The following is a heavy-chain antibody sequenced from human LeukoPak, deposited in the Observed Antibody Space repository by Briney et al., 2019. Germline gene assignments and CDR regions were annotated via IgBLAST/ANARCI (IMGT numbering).Heavy chain of an antibody. D-gene: IGHD3-10*01. CDR1: GGTFSSYA. CDR2: IIPILGIA. CDR3: AREFYYGSGSSN. Sequence: ASVKVSCKASGGTFSSYAISWVRQAPGQGLEWMGRIIPILGIANYAQKFLGRVTITADKSTSTAYMELSSLRSEDTAVYYCAREFYYGSGSSNWGQGTLVTVSS. J-gene: IGHJ4*02. V-gene: IGHV1-69*04.